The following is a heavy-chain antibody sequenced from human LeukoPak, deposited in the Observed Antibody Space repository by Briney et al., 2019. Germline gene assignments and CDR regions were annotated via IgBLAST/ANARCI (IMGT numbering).Heavy chain of an antibody. CDR2: IGSDGKT. D-gene: IGHD3-10*02. J-gene: IGHJ6*02. V-gene: IGHV3-23*01. CDR1: GFPFSSYA. CDR3: ARDQHYYVAMDV. Sequence: PGGSLRLSCEAPGFPFSSYAMTWVRQAPGKGLEWVSSIGSDGKTHYSESVKGRFVISIDNFGGMVFLQLNSLRDEDTALYYCARDQHYYVAMDVWGQGTTVTVSS.